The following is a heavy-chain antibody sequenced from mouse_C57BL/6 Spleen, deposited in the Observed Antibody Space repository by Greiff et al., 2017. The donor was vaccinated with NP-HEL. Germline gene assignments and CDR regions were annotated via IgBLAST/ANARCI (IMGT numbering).Heavy chain of an antibody. CDR1: GFTFSSYA. Sequence: DVQLVESGGGLVKPGGSLKLSCAASGFTFSSYAMSWVRQNPEKRLEWVATISDGGSYTYYPDNVKGRFTISRDNAKNNLYLQMSHLKSEDTAMYYCARDYGSSYDYFDYWGQGTTLTVSS. D-gene: IGHD1-1*01. J-gene: IGHJ2*01. CDR3: ARDYGSSYDYFDY. V-gene: IGHV5-4*01. CDR2: ISDGGSYT.